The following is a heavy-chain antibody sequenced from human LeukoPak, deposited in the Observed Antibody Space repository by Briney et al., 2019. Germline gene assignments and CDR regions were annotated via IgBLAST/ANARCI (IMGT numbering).Heavy chain of an antibody. V-gene: IGHV3-21*01. CDR3: ARDIPHYDPSGMDV. J-gene: IGHJ6*02. D-gene: IGHD3-3*01. CDR1: GFTFSSYS. Sequence: PGGSLRLSCAASGFTFSSYSMNWVRQAPGKGLEWVSSISSSSSYIYYADSVKGRFTISRDNAKNSLYLQMNSLRAEDTAVYYCARDIPHYDPSGMDVWGQGTTVTVSS. CDR2: ISSSSSYI.